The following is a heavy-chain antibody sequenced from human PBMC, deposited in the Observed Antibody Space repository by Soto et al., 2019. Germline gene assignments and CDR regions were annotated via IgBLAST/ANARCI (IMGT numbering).Heavy chain of an antibody. J-gene: IGHJ4*02. CDR1: GYTFTSYD. D-gene: IGHD2-2*01. Sequence: ASVKVSCKAPGYTFTSYDISWVLLAPGQGLEWMGWISAYNGNTNYAQNLQGRVTMTTDTSTSTAYMELRSLRSDDTAVYYCARDGFSRVVPAAIDYWGQGTLVTVSS. V-gene: IGHV1-18*01. CDR2: ISAYNGNT. CDR3: ARDGFSRVVPAAIDY.